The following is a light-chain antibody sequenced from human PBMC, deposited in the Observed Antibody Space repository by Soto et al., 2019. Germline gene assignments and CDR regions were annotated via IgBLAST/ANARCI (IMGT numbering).Light chain of an antibody. V-gene: IGKV1-5*03. CDR1: QTISGW. J-gene: IGKJ1*01. CDR3: QHYNSYSEA. CDR2: KAS. Sequence: DIQMTQSPSTLSGSAGDRVTITCRASQTISGWLAWYQQKPGKAPKLLIYKASTLKSGVPSRFSGSGSGTEFTLTISSLQTDDFETYYCQHYNSYSEAFGQGTKV.